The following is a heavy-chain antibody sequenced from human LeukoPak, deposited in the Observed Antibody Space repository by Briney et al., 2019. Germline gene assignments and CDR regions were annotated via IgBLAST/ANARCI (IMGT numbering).Heavy chain of an antibody. J-gene: IGHJ4*02. CDR2: INHSGST. CDR1: GGSFSGYY. Sequence: KPSETLSLTCAVYGGSFSGYYWSWIRQPPGKGLEWIGEINHSGSTNYNPSLKSRVTISVDTSKNQFSLKLSSVTAADTAVYYCARGVPPHSGWAMYYSDYWGQGTLVTVSS. CDR3: ARGVPPHSGWAMYYSDY. D-gene: IGHD1-26*01. V-gene: IGHV4-34*01.